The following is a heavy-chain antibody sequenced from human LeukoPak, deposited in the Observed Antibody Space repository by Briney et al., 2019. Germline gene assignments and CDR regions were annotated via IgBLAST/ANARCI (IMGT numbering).Heavy chain of an antibody. D-gene: IGHD2-8*01. J-gene: IGHJ5*02. CDR3: ARHVYWFDP. CDR2: IYYSGST. V-gene: IGHV4-59*08. Sequence: SETLSLTCTVSGGSISSYYWSWIRQPPGKGLEWIGYIYYSGSTNYNPSLKSRVTISVDTSKNQFSLKLSSVAAADTAVYYCARHVYWFDPWGQGTLVTVSS. CDR1: GGSISSYY.